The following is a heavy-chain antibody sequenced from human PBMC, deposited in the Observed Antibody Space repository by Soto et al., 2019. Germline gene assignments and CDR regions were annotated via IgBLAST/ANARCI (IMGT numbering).Heavy chain of an antibody. Sequence: SETLSLTCIVSGADINTYSWTWIRQPAGKGLEWIGRIYTSASINYNPSLKGRVTLSVDTSTNQVSLRLASVTAADTAIYYCARDREAGYNFYYGMDVWGQGTKVTVSS. CDR3: ARDREAGYNFYYGMDV. CDR1: GADINTYS. CDR2: IYTSASI. J-gene: IGHJ6*02. V-gene: IGHV4-4*07. D-gene: IGHD6-19*01.